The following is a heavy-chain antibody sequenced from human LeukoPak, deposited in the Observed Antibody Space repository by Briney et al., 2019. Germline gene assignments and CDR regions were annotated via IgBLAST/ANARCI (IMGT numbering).Heavy chain of an antibody. V-gene: IGHV3-7*01. J-gene: IGHJ4*02. CDR1: GFTFSSYW. Sequence: PGGSLRLSCAASGFTFSSYWMSWVRQAQGKGLEWVANIKQEGSENYYVDSVKGRFTISRDNAKNSLYLQMNSLRAEDTAVYYCARGAYKIGDYHYFDYWGQGTLVTVSS. CDR3: ARGAYKIGDYHYFDY. D-gene: IGHD4-17*01. CDR2: IKQEGSEN.